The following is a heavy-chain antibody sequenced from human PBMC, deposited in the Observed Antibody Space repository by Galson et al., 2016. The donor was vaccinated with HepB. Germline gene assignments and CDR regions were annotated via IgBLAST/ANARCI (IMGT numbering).Heavy chain of an antibody. CDR1: GYIFTNYG. CDR3: ARDFFVNPGDGYGMDV. CDR2: SSAHNGNT. D-gene: IGHD2-21*02. J-gene: IGHJ6*02. V-gene: IGHV1-18*01. Sequence: VKVSCKASGYIFTNYGINWVRQAPGQGLEWVGWSSAHNGNTEYVQKLQGRVTLTTDTSTSTADMELRSLRSDDTAVYYCARDFFVNPGDGYGMDVWGQGTPVIVSS.